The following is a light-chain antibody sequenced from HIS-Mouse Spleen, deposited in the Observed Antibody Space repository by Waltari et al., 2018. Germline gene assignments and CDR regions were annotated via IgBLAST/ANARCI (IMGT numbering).Light chain of an antibody. CDR2: EGS. V-gene: IGLV2-23*01. Sequence: QSALTQPASVSVSPGQSIPIPCPGTRRDVGSYHLVSWYQQHPGKAPKLMIYEGSKRPSGVSNRFSGSKSGNTASLTISGLQAEDEADYYCCSYAGSSTWVFGGGTKLTVL. CDR1: RRDVGSYHL. CDR3: CSYAGSSTWV. J-gene: IGLJ3*02.